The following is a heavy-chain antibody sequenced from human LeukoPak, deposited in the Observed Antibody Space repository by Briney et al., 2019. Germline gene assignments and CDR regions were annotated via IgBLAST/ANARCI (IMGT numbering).Heavy chain of an antibody. CDR2: LYSDGTT. CDR3: VRGMGVSMLYYFDY. V-gene: IGHV3-66*02. CDR1: GLSVSSNY. J-gene: IGHJ4*02. Sequence: GGSLRLSCAASGLSVSSNYMSWVRQAPGKGLEWVSVLYSDGTTYYADSVKGRFTISRDNSKNTPYLQMNSLRAEDTAVYYCVRGMGVSMLYYFDYWGQGTLVTVSS. D-gene: IGHD3-10*01.